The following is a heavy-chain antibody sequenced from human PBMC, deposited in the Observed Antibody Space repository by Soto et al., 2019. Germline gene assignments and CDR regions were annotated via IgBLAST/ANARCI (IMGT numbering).Heavy chain of an antibody. Sequence: GASVKVSCKASGGTLSSYAISWVRQAPGQGLEWMGGIIPIFGTANYAQKFQGRVTITADESTSTAYMELSSLRSEDTAVYYCARGPVTYYDYVWGSYRSPFDYWGQGTLVTVSS. V-gene: IGHV1-69*13. D-gene: IGHD3-16*02. CDR2: IIPIFGTA. CDR3: ARGPVTYYDYVWGSYRSPFDY. J-gene: IGHJ4*02. CDR1: GGTLSSYA.